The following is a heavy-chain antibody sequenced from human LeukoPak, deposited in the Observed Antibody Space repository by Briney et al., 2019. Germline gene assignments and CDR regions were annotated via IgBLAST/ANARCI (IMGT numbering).Heavy chain of an antibody. CDR3: ARQSTSCMDV. V-gene: IGHV1-2*02. D-gene: IGHD2-2*01. J-gene: IGHJ6*03. Sequence: ASVKVSCKASGYTFTSYGISWVRQAPGQGLEWMGWINPNSGGTNYAQKFQGRVTMTRDTSISTAYMELSRLRSDDTAVYYCARQSTSCMDVWGKGTTVTVSS. CDR2: INPNSGGT. CDR1: GYTFTSYG.